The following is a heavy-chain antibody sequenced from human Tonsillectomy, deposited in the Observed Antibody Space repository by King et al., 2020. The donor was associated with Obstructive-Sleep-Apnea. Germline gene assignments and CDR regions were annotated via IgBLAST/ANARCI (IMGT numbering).Heavy chain of an antibody. D-gene: IGHD1-26*01. Sequence: VQLVESGGGLVKPGGSLRLSCAASGFTFSSYSMNWVRQAPGKGLEWVSSISSSSSYIYYADSVKGRFTISRDNAKNSLYLQMNSLRAEDTAVYYCARVLRYSGSYYYYYGMDVWGQGTTVTVSS. CDR1: GFTFSSYS. V-gene: IGHV3-21*01. CDR2: ISSSSSYI. CDR3: ARVLRYSGSYYYYYGMDV. J-gene: IGHJ6*02.